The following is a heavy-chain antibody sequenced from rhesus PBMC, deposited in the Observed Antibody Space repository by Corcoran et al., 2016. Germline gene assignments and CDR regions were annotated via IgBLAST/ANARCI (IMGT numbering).Heavy chain of an antibody. CDR3: ARIDGSLYGLDS. D-gene: IGHD4-4*01. CDR1: GFSLSTSGMG. J-gene: IGHJ6*01. V-gene: IGHV2S1*01. CDR2: IYWDDDK. Sequence: QVTLKESGPALVKPTQTLTLTCTFSGFSLSTSGMGVVWIRQPPGKALKWLASIYWDDDKYYSTSLRSRLTSSKDTAQNQVVLTMTNMDPVDTATYYCARIDGSLYGLDSWGQGVVVTVSS.